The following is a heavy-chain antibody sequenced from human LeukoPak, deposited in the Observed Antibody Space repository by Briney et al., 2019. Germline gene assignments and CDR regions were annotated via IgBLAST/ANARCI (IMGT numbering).Heavy chain of an antibody. CDR2: NIPIFGTA. V-gene: IGHV1-69*13. J-gene: IGHJ4*02. CDR1: GGTFSSYV. D-gene: IGHD2-2*01. CDR3: AREGSSTSSAFDY. Sequence: GASVTVSCKASGGTFSSYVISWVRQAPGQGLEWMGGNIPIFGTANYAQKFQGRVTITADESTSTAYMELSSLRSEDTAVYYCAREGSSTSSAFDYWGQGTLVTVSS.